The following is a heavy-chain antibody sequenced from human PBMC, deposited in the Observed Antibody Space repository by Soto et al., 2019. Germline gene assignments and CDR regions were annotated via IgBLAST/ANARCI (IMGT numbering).Heavy chain of an antibody. D-gene: IGHD3-10*01. CDR2: INPGNGNT. CDR1: GYTFTSYA. V-gene: IGHV1-3*01. CDR3: ASGASSVTTFYFDL. Sequence: QVQVVQSGAEVKKPGASVKVSCKASGYTFTSYAMHWVRQAPGQRLEWMGWINPGNGNTKNSQKFQGRVTITRDTFASKAYMELSSLTSEDTAVSYCASGASSVTTFYFDLWGRGTLVTVSS. J-gene: IGHJ2*01.